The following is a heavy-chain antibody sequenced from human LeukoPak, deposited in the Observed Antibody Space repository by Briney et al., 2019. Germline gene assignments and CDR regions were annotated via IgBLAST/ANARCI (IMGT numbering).Heavy chain of an antibody. Sequence: GGSLRLSCAASGYNFRRDWMSWVCQAPGKGLEWVANIKEDGSEKYYMDSVKGRFTISRDNAKNSVYLQMNSLRAENTDVYYCAGDDIAAGYCWGEGTLVTVFS. CDR2: IKEDGSEK. CDR3: AGDDIAAGYC. CDR1: GYNFRRDW. D-gene: IGHD6-13*01. V-gene: IGHV3-7*04. J-gene: IGHJ4*02.